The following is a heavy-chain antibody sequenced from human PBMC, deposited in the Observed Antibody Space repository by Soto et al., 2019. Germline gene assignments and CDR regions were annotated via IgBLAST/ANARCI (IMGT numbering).Heavy chain of an antibody. CDR1: GDSISSSNYF. J-gene: IGHJ4*02. CDR3: ARGPSGDKVDY. V-gene: IGHV4-39*02. Sequence: DTLALTCTVSGDSISSSNYFWGCIRQPPGKGLEWIGTIFYSGSTYYNPSLKSRVTISVDTSKNHFSLKLTSVTAADTALYYCARGPSGDKVDYWGQGTLVTVSS. CDR2: IFYSGST. D-gene: IGHD7-27*01.